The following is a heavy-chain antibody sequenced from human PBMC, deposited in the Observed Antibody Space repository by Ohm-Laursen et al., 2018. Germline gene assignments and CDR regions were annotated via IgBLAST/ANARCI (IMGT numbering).Heavy chain of an antibody. D-gene: IGHD6-19*01. CDR1: GFTFSSYD. CDR2: IGTAGDT. V-gene: IGHV3-13*01. Sequence: SLRLSCSASGFTFSSYDMHWVRQATGKGLEWVSAIGTAGDTYYPGSVKGRFTISRENAKNSLYLQMNSLRAGDTAVYYCARGGSYSSGWFNYYYGMDVWGQGTTVTVSS. J-gene: IGHJ6*02. CDR3: ARGGSYSSGWFNYYYGMDV.